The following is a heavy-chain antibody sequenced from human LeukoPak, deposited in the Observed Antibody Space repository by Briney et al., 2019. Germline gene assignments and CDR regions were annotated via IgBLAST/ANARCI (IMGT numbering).Heavy chain of an antibody. J-gene: IGHJ3*02. CDR2: INPNSGGT. Sequence: ASVKVSCKASGYIFTGYYMHWVRQAPGQGLEWMGRINPNSGGTNYAQKFQGRVTMTRDTSISTAYMELSRLRSDDTAVYYCARDQYDYVWGSYRYTPNDAFDIWGQGTMVTVSS. D-gene: IGHD3-16*02. CDR1: GYIFTGYY. V-gene: IGHV1-2*06. CDR3: ARDQYDYVWGSYRYTPNDAFDI.